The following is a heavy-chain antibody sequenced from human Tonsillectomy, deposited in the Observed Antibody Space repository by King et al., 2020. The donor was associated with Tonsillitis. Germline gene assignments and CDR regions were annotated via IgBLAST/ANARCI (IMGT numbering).Heavy chain of an antibody. V-gene: IGHV3-23*04. J-gene: IGHJ4*02. D-gene: IGHD1-26*01. CDR1: GFTFSSYA. CDR2: ISGSGGAT. Sequence: VQLVESGGGLVQPGGSLRLSCTASGFTFSSYAMSWVRQAPGKGLEWVSAISGSGGATYYADSVKGRVTISSDNSKNTLCLQMNSLRVEDTAVYYCAGGRVGVPFDYWGQGTLVTVSS. CDR3: AGGRVGVPFDY.